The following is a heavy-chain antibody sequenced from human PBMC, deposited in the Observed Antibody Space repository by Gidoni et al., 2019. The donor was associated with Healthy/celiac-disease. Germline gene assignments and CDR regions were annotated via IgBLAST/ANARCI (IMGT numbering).Heavy chain of an antibody. CDR3: AKDLRRMGSYYYDSSGYYPPCAFDI. D-gene: IGHD3-22*01. CDR1: GFTFSSYA. J-gene: IGHJ3*02. CDR2: ISGSGGST. Sequence: EVQLLESGGGLVQPGGSLRLSCAASGFTFSSYAMRWVRQAPGKGLEWVSAISGSGGSTYYADSVKGRFTISRDNSKNTLYLQMNSLRAEDTAVYYCAKDLRRMGSYYYDSSGYYPPCAFDIWGQGTMVTVSS. V-gene: IGHV3-23*01.